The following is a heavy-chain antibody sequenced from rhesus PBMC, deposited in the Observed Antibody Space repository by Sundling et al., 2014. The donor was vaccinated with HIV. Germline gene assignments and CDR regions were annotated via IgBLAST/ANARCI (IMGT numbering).Heavy chain of an antibody. V-gene: IGHV4-169*01. J-gene: IGHJ5-1*01. CDR1: GGSISSSF. CDR2: IYGSGSNT. Sequence: QLQLQESGPGLVKPSETLSVTCAVSGGSISSSFWSWIRQAPGKGLEWIGYIYGSGSNTNYNPSLKSRATLSVDTSKNQLSLKLSSVTAADTAVYYCARSNPLYLDFDVWGPGVLVTVSS. CDR3: ARSNPLYLDFDV. D-gene: IGHD3-3*01.